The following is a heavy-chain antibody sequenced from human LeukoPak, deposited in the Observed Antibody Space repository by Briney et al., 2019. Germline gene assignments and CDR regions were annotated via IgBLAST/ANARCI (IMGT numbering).Heavy chain of an antibody. Sequence: SETPSLTCTVSGGSINNGGYYWSWIRQHPGKGLEWIGYIYYSGSSYYNPSLRSRVTISVDTSKNHFSLKLSSVTAADTAVYYCARNRDGYNSFDYWGQGTLVTVSS. V-gene: IGHV4-31*03. J-gene: IGHJ4*02. CDR3: ARNRDGYNSFDY. CDR2: IYYSGSS. CDR1: GGSINNGGYY. D-gene: IGHD5-24*01.